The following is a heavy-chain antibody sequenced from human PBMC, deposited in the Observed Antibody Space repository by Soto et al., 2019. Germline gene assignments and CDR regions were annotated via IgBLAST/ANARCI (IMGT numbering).Heavy chain of an antibody. J-gene: IGHJ4*02. CDR2: IHFDGSTT. CDR1: GFTFSSYW. CDR3: ARDAYISGYYQFDY. V-gene: IGHV3-74*01. Sequence: PGGSLRLSCAASGFTFSSYWMHWVRQVPGKGLVWVSRIHFDGSTTHYADSVKGRFTISRDNAKNTLSLQMNSLRAEDTAVYYCARDAYISGYYQFDYWGQGTVVTVSS. D-gene: IGHD6-19*01.